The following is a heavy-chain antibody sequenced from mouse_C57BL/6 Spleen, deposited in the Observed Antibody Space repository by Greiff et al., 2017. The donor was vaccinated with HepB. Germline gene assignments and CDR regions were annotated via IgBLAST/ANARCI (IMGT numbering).Heavy chain of an antibody. V-gene: IGHV5-17*01. Sequence: EVKLMESGGGLVKPGGSLKLSCAASGFTFSDYGMHWVRQAPEKGLEWVAYISSGSSTIYYADTVKGRFTISRDNAKDTLFLQMTSLRSEDTAMYYCARTYYGSLFDYWGQGTTLTVSS. CDR3: ARTYYGSLFDY. CDR1: GFTFSDYG. J-gene: IGHJ2*01. CDR2: ISSGSSTI. D-gene: IGHD1-1*01.